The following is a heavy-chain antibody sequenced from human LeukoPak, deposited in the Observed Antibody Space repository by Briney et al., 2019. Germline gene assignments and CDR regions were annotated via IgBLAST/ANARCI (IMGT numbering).Heavy chain of an antibody. Sequence: PGGSLRLSCAASGFTFSNYGMHWVRQAPGKGLEWVAVISYDDSSKYYVDSVKGRFTISRDNSKDTLYLQMNSLRAEDTAVYYCARESRDEAFDYWGQGTLDTVSS. CDR3: ARESRDEAFDY. D-gene: IGHD5-24*01. CDR2: ISYDDSSK. CDR1: GFTFSNYG. V-gene: IGHV3-30*03. J-gene: IGHJ4*02.